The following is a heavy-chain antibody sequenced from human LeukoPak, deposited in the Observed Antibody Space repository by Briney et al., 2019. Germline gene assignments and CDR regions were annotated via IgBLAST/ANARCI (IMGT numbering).Heavy chain of an antibody. Sequence: GGSLRLSCAASGFTFSSYAMHWVRQAPGKGLEWVAVISYDGSNKYYADSVKGRFTISRDNSKNTLYLQMNNLRAEDTAVYYCHLLGSGYYRNYWGQGTLVTVSS. CDR2: ISYDGSNK. J-gene: IGHJ4*02. V-gene: IGHV3-30-3*01. CDR3: HLLGSGYYRNY. D-gene: IGHD3-3*01. CDR1: GFTFSSYA.